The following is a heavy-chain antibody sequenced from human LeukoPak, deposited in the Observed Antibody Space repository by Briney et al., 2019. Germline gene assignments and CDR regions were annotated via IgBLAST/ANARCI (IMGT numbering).Heavy chain of an antibody. J-gene: IGHJ6*02. CDR2: ISAYNGNT. V-gene: IGHV1-18*01. D-gene: IGHD6-13*01. CDR3: ALLSSTVGVYYYYYGMDV. CDR1: GYTFTSYG. Sequence: ASVKVSCKASGYTFTSYGISWVQQAPGQGLEWMGWISAYNGNTNYAQKLQGRVTMTTDTSTGTAYMELRSLRSDDTAVYYCALLSSTVGVYYYYYGMDVWGQGTTVTVSS.